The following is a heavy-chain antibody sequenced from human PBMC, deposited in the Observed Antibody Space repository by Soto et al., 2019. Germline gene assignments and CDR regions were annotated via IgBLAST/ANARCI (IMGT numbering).Heavy chain of an antibody. Sequence: GASVKVSCKASGYTFTDYHIYWVRRATGQGLEWMGWVNPHSGYTGYAQKFQGRVTMTRNTSTSTAYMELSSLRSEDTAVYYCARGPLDSSGYYDGIDYWGQGTLVTVSS. D-gene: IGHD3-22*01. V-gene: IGHV1-8*01. J-gene: IGHJ4*02. CDR1: GYTFTDYH. CDR3: ARGPLDSSGYYDGIDY. CDR2: VNPHSGYT.